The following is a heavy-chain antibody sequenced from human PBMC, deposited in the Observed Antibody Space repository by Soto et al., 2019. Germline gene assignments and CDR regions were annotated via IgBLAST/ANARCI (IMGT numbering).Heavy chain of an antibody. CDR2: ISGSGGSS. CDR3: AKVTKRAAAGRYEYYKYGMDV. D-gene: IGHD6-13*01. J-gene: IGHJ6*02. Sequence: GGSLRLSCAAAGFAFSAYAMTWVRQAPGKGLEWVSVISGSGGSSYYAASVKGRFTISRDNSKNTLFLQMNGLRAEDTAVYYCAKVTKRAAAGRYEYYKYGMDVWGQGTTVTVSS. CDR1: GFAFSAYA. V-gene: IGHV3-23*01.